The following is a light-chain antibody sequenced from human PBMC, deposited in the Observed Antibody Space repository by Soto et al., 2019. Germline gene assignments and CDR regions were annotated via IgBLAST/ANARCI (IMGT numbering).Light chain of an antibody. CDR3: SSNAGSENDV. CDR2: EVT. J-gene: IGLJ2*01. CDR1: SSDVADYNY. Sequence: QSVLTQPPSASGSPGQSVTISCTGTSSDVADYNYVSWYQQHPGKAPKLIIYEVTKRPSGVPDRFSGSKSGNTASLTVSGLQADDEADYYCSSNAGSENDVFGGGTKLTVL. V-gene: IGLV2-8*01.